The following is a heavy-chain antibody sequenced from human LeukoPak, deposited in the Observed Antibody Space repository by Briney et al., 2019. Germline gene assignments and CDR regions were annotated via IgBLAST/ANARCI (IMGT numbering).Heavy chain of an antibody. CDR1: GFTVSSNY. CDR2: IYSGGST. V-gene: IGHV3-66*04. J-gene: IGHJ4*02. Sequence: GGSLRLSCAASGFTVSSNYMSWVRQAPGKGLEWVSVIYSGGSTYYADSVKGRFTISRDNSKNTLYLQMNSLRAEDTAVYYCARPYDRSGRIDYWGQGTLVTVSS. CDR3: ARPYDRSGRIDY. D-gene: IGHD3-22*01.